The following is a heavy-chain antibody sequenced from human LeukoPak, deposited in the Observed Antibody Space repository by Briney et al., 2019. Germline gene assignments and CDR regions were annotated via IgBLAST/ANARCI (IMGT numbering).Heavy chain of an antibody. V-gene: IGHV3-21*01. D-gene: IGHD1-1*01. CDR2: INSRGTYI. J-gene: IGHJ4*02. CDR1: GFTFSSYG. CDR3: ARVGYNWNDVYFFDY. Sequence: GGSLSFSGAAPGFTFSSYGRHWFRQAPGKGLDWVSSINSRGTYIYYADSLKGRFTISRDNAENSLHLQMNSLRAEDTAVYYCARVGYNWNDVYFFDYWGQGTPVTVSS.